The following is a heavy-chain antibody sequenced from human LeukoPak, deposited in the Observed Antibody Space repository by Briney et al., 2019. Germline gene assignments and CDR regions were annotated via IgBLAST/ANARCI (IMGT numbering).Heavy chain of an antibody. V-gene: IGHV5-51*01. CDR1: GYSFTNYW. D-gene: IGHD2-2*01. J-gene: IGHJ4*02. CDR2: IYPDDSDT. Sequence: GESLKISCEGSGYSFTNYWIDWVRQLPGKGLEWMGIIYPDDSDTRYSPSFQGQVTISADKSIGTAYLQWSSLKASDTAMYYCAIGGDSSTSCYRCFNYWGQGTLVTVSS. CDR3: AIGGDSSTSCYRCFNY.